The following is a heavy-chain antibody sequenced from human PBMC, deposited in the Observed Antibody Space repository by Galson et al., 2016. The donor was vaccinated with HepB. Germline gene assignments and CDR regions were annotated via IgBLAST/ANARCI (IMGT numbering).Heavy chain of an antibody. D-gene: IGHD1-1*01. J-gene: IGHJ6*03. V-gene: IGHV5-51*01. CDR3: ARQGQHNYYYYMDV. Sequence: QSGAEVKKPGESLQISCKGSGYTFSDYWIGWVRQMTGKGLEWLGIIYPGDSDTRYSPSFQGQVTISADKSISTVYLQWSSLKASDTAMYYCARQGQHNYYYYMDVWGKGTTVTVSS. CDR1: GYTFSDYW. CDR2: IYPGDSDT.